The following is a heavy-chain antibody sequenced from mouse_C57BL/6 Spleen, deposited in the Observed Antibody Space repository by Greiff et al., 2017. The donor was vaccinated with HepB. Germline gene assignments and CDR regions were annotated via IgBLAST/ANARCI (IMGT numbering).Heavy chain of an antibody. D-gene: IGHD1-1*01. Sequence: QVQLQQPGAELVKPGASVKLSCKASGYTFTSYWMHWVKQRPGQGLEWIGMIHPNSGSTNYNENFKSKATLTVDKSSSTAYMQLSSLTSEDSAVYYCRYYYGSRDYWGQGTTLTVSS. J-gene: IGHJ2*01. V-gene: IGHV1-64*01. CDR1: GYTFTSYW. CDR3: RYYYGSRDY. CDR2: IHPNSGST.